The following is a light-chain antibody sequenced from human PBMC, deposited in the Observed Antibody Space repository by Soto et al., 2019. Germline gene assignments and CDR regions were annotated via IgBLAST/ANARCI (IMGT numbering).Light chain of an antibody. CDR2: GAS. Sequence: EIVLTQSPGTLSLSPGERATLSCRASQSVSSYLAWYQQKPGQAPRLLIYGASNRATGIPDRFSGSGSGTEFTLTISSLEPEDFAVYYCQQYNNWPPCTFGQGTKVDIK. CDR3: QQYNNWPPCT. J-gene: IGKJ2*02. CDR1: QSVSSY. V-gene: IGKV3-11*01.